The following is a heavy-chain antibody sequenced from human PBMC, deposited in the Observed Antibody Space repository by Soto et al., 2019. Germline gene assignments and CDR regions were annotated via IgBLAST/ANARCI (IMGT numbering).Heavy chain of an antibody. CDR3: ARRWGTSFDF. CDR1: GGSLSTHY. D-gene: IGHD7-27*01. CDR2: IYYSGST. V-gene: IGHV4-59*11. Sequence: SETLSLTCTLSGGSLSTHYWNWIRQPPGKGLEWIGYIYYSGSTNYNPSLKSRVTISVDTSKNQFSLKVSSVTAADTAVYYCARRWGTSFDFWGQGTLVTVSS. J-gene: IGHJ4*02.